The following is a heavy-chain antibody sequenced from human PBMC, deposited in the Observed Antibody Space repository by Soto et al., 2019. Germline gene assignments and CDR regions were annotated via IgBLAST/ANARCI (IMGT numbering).Heavy chain of an antibody. CDR2: INGDGSDI. J-gene: IGHJ6*02. Sequence: GGSLRLSCGASGFDFSNYWMHWVRQAPGKGLVWVSRINGDGSDIKYADSVKGRFTISIDKAQNSLYLQMNTLRPEDTAFYYCVKDVSPGGADVWGQGTTVTVSS. D-gene: IGHD3-10*01. CDR3: VKDVSPGGADV. V-gene: IGHV3-74*03. CDR1: GFDFSNYW.